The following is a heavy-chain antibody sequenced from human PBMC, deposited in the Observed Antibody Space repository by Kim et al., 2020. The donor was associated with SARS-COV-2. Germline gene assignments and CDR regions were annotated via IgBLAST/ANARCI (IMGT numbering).Heavy chain of an antibody. CDR2: ISGDGNGS. V-gene: IGHV3-43*02. CDR1: GFTFDEHA. Sequence: GGSLRLSCAASGFTFDEHAMHWVRQAPGKGLEWVSLISGDGNGSYFVASVKGRFTISRDNSKNSLFLQMNSLRTEDTAWYYCTKGGYYYDSSGEFDYWGHGTLVTVSS. J-gene: IGHJ4*01. D-gene: IGHD3-22*01. CDR3: TKGGYYYDSSGEFDY.